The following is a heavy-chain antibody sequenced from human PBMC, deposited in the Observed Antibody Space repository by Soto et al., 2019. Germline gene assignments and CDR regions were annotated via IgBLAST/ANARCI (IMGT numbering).Heavy chain of an antibody. CDR1: GFSLSTSGVG. CDR3: ARRMARSGSYPGAFDI. V-gene: IGHV2-5*02. D-gene: IGHD1-26*01. Sequence: QITLKESGPPLVKPTQTLTLTYTFSGFSLSTSGVGVGWIRQPPGKALEWLALIYWDDDKRYSPSLKSRLTITKDTSKNQVVLTMTNMDPVDTATYYCARRMARSGSYPGAFDIWGQGTMVTVSS. CDR2: IYWDDDK. J-gene: IGHJ3*02.